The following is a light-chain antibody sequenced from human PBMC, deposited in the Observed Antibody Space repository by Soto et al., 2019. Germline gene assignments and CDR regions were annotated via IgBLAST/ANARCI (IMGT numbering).Light chain of an antibody. CDR2: DVS. J-gene: IGLJ3*02. CDR1: SSDVGGYNY. V-gene: IGLV2-11*01. Sequence: QSALTQPRSVSGSPGQSVTISCTGTSSDVGGYNYVSWYQQPPGTAPKLMIYDVSKRPSGVPDRFSGSKSGNTASLTISGLQAEDEADYYCCSYAGSYSWVFGGGTTVTVL. CDR3: CSYAGSYSWV.